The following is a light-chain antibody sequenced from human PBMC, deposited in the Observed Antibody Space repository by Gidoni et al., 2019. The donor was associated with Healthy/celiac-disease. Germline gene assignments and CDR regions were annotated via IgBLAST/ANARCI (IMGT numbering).Light chain of an antibody. V-gene: IGKV3-20*01. CDR1: QSVSSSY. Sequence: EIVLTQSPGTLSLSPGERATLSCRASQSVSSSYLAWYQQKPGQAPRLLIYGSTRRATGIPDRVSGSWSGTGFTLTISGLGPEDFAVYYFQPYGSPPTFGQGTKVEIK. J-gene: IGKJ1*01. CDR3: QPYGSPPT. CDR2: GST.